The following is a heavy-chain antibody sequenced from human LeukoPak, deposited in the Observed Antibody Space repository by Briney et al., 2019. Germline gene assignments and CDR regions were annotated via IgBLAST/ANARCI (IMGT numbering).Heavy chain of an antibody. CDR2: IYCSGGTT. Sequence: GASVKVSCKASGYTFSSYYIHWVRQAPGQGLVWMGMIYCSGGTTNYAQKFQGRVTMTRDTATSTVYMELSSLRSEDTAAFYCARSTSSSGRPLYYFDYWGQGSLLTVSS. CDR1: GYTFSSYY. J-gene: IGHJ4*02. V-gene: IGHV1-46*01. CDR3: ARSTSSSGRPLYYFDY. D-gene: IGHD1-26*01.